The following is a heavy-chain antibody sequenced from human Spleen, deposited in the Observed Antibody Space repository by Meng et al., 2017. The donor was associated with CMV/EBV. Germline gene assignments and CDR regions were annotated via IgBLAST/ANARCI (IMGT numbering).Heavy chain of an antibody. D-gene: IGHD6-13*01. CDR1: GGSFRASY. J-gene: IGHJ4*02. Sequence: CSVLGGSFRASYWSWLRQPPGQVLEWIEEINHSEGTNYNPSLKSRVTISVDTSKNQFSLKLSSVTAADTAVYYCARAADSSSWYYFDYWGQGTLVTVSS. CDR2: INHSEGT. CDR3: ARAADSSSWYYFDY. V-gene: IGHV4-34*01.